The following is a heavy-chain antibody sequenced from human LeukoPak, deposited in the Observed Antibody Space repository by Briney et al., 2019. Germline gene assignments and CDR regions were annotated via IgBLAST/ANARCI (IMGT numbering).Heavy chain of an antibody. CDR1: GFTFDDYA. D-gene: IGHD3-22*01. Sequence: PGGSLRLSCAASGFTFDDYAIHWVRQPPGKGLEWVSFITGDGGRTYYADSVKGRFAISRDNSKNSLYLRMNSLRTEDTALYYCAKDRDTSGFEHWGQGTLVTVSS. CDR3: AKDRDTSGFEH. J-gene: IGHJ1*01. CDR2: ITGDGGRT. V-gene: IGHV3-43*02.